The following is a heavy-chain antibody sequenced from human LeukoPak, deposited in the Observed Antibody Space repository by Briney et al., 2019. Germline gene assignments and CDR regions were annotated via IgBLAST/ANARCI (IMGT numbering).Heavy chain of an antibody. V-gene: IGHV3-15*01. Sequence: GGSLRRSCAASGFTFSNAWMAWVRQAPGKWLEWVGRIKSKSDGGTTDYAAPVKGRFTISRDDSKNTLYLQMNSLNTEDTAVYYCTTPPDYFDSWGQGTLVTVSS. J-gene: IGHJ4*02. CDR3: TTPPDYFDS. CDR2: IKSKSDGGTT. CDR1: GFTFSNAW.